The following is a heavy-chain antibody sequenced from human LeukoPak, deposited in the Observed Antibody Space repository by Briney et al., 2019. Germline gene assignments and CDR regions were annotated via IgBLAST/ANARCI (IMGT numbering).Heavy chain of an antibody. CDR3: ARDSSGDWYFDL. CDR2: INPNSGGT. Sequence: ASVKVSCKASGYTFTGYYMHWVRQAPGQGLEWMGRINPNSGGTNYAQKFQGRVTMTRDTSISTAYMELSRLRSDDTAVYYCARDSSGDWYFDLWGRGTLVTVSS. CDR1: GYTFTGYY. V-gene: IGHV1-2*06. D-gene: IGHD3-22*01. J-gene: IGHJ2*01.